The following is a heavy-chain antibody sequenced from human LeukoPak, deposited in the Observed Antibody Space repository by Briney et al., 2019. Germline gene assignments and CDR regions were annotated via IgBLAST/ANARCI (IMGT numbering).Heavy chain of an antibody. CDR3: ARGAYCSGISCSFDP. CDR1: GDSVSNDDHY. V-gene: IGHV4-31*03. Sequence: SETLSLTCTVSGDSVSNDDHYWSWLRQHPGKGLEWIGFIYYSGSTYYNPSLESRLTMSVDTSKNQFSLKLSSVTAADTAVYYCARGAYCSGISCSFDPWGQGTLVTVSS. D-gene: IGHD2-2*01. J-gene: IGHJ5*02. CDR2: IYYSGST.